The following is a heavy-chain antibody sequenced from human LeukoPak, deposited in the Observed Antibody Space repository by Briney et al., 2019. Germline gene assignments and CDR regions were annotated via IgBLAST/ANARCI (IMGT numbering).Heavy chain of an antibody. CDR1: GGSFSGYY. Sequence: PSETLSLTCGVYGGSFSGYYWTWIRQPPGKGLEWIGEINHSGNTNYNPSLKSRVTISVDTSKNQFSLKLSSVTAADTAVYYCARGLKRRYFDWLLPTYFDYWGQGTLVTVSS. D-gene: IGHD3-9*01. CDR2: INHSGNT. V-gene: IGHV4-34*01. CDR3: ARGLKRRYFDWLLPTYFDY. J-gene: IGHJ4*02.